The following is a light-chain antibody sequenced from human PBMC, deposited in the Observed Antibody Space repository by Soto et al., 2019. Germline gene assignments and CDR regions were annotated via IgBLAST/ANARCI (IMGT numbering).Light chain of an antibody. CDR2: GAS. CDR1: QSVSSSF. J-gene: IGKJ1*01. V-gene: IGKV3-20*01. Sequence: EIVLTQSPGSLSMSPGERATLSCRASQSVSSSFLAWYQQKPGQAPRLLIYGASSRATGIPDRFSGSGSGTDFTLTISRLEPEDFALYYCQHYANSRTFGQGTKV. CDR3: QHYANSRT.